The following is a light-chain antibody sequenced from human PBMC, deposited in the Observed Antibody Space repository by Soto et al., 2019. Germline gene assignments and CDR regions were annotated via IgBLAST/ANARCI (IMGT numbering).Light chain of an antibody. CDR2: DNN. CDR3: GTWDSSLSAGV. Sequence: SVLTQPPSVSAAPGQKVTISWSGSSSKIGNNYVSWYQQLPGTAPKLLIYDNNKRPSGIPDRFSGSKSGTSATLGITGLQAGDEADYYCGTWDSSLSAGVFGGGTKVTVL. J-gene: IGLJ2*01. V-gene: IGLV1-51*01. CDR1: SSKIGNNY.